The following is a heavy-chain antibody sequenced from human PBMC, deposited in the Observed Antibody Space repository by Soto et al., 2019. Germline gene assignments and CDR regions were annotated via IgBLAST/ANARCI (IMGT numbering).Heavy chain of an antibody. Sequence: LGESLKISCKGSGYSFTSYWISWVRQMPGKGLEWMGRIDPSDSYTNYSPSFQGHVTISADKSISTAYLQWSSLKASDTAMYYCARLVGSGSGSYYYYYGMDVWGQGTTVTVYS. CDR2: IDPSDSYT. V-gene: IGHV5-10-1*01. J-gene: IGHJ6*02. CDR3: ARLVGSGSGSYYYYYGMDV. CDR1: GYSFTSYW. D-gene: IGHD3-10*01.